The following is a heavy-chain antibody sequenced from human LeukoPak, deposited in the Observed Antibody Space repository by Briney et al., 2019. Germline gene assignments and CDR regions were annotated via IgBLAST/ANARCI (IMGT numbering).Heavy chain of an antibody. V-gene: IGHV3-53*01. D-gene: IGHD3-10*01. J-gene: IGHJ4*02. CDR3: ARTRGSHPSPFDS. CDR1: GFTLSHYY. Sequence: GGSLRLSCAASGFTLSHYYMTWVRPAPGEGLECVSVIYSGGSTYSADSVKGGFTISRDNSRNMVYLQMGSLRAEDTAVYYCARTRGSHPSPFDSWGQGTLVTVSS. CDR2: IYSGGST.